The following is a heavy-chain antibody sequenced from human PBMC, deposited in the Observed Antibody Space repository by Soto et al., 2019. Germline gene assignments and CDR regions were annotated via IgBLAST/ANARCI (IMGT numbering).Heavy chain of an antibody. V-gene: IGHV4-30-2*01. J-gene: IGHJ4*02. CDR3: ARGGGSDSFDH. CDR1: GASITFGGYS. Sequence: SETLSLTCSVSGASITFGGYSWSWIRQTPGKGLEWIGYINHLETTFYNPSFESRLTLSIDRAKNQFSLKLHSMSAADRAVYFCARGGGSDSFDHWGQGFLVTVSS. CDR2: INHLETT. D-gene: IGHD1-26*01.